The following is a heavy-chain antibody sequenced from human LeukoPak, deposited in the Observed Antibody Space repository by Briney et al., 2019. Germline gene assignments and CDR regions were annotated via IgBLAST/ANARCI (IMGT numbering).Heavy chain of an antibody. V-gene: IGHV3-33*06. J-gene: IGHJ4*02. CDR2: IWYDGSNK. CDR3: AKGRGLPYYFDY. Sequence: GGSLRLSCAASGFTFTTYGMHWVRQAPGKGLEWVAVIWYDGSNKYYADSVKGRFTISRDNSKNTLYLQMNSLRAEDTAVYYCAKGRGLPYYFDYWGQGTLVTVSS. D-gene: IGHD6-25*01. CDR1: GFTFTTYG.